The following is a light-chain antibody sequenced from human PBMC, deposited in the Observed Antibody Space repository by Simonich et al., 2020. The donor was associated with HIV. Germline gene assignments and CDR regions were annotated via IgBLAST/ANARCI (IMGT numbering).Light chain of an antibody. V-gene: IGLV7-46*01. J-gene: IGLJ2*01. CDR3: CSYAGSHTFV. CDR2: DTS. CDR1: TGAVTSGHY. Sequence: QAVVTQEPSLTVSPGGTVTLTCGSSTGAVTSGHYPYWFQQKPGQAPRTLIYDTSNKHSWTPARFSGSLLGGKAALTLSGAQPEDEAEYYCCSYAGSHTFVFGGGTKLTVL.